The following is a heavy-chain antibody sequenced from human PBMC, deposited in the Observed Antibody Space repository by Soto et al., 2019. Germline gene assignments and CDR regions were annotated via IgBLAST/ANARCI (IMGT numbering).Heavy chain of an antibody. D-gene: IGHD1-1*01. CDR3: AKNGDNWNDPSWYGMDV. CDR1: GFTFSSYA. J-gene: IGHJ6*02. CDR2: ISGSGGST. Sequence: GGSLRLSCAASGFTFSSYAMSWVRQAPGKGLEWVSAISGSGGSTYYADSVKGRFTISRDNSKNTLYLQMNSLRAEDTAVYYCAKNGDNWNDPSWYGMDVWGQGTTVTVSS. V-gene: IGHV3-23*01.